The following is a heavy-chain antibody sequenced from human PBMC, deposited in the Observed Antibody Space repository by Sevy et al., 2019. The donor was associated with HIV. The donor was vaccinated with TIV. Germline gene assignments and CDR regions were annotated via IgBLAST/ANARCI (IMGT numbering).Heavy chain of an antibody. CDR3: ARARVVVVAATPLAPYYFDY. J-gene: IGHJ4*02. D-gene: IGHD2-15*01. CDR2: INHSGST. CDR1: GGSFSGYY. V-gene: IGHV4-34*01. Sequence: SETLSLTCAVYGGSFSGYYWSWIRQPPGKGLEWIGEINHSGSTNYNPSLKSRVTISVDTSKNQFSLKLSSVTAADTAMYYCARARVVVVAATPLAPYYFDYWGQGTLVTVSS.